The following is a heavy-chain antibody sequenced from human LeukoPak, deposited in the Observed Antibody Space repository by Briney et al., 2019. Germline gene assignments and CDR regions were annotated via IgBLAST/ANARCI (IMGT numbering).Heavy chain of an antibody. CDR3: ARVARDGYILS. CDR2: ISSSSSTI. J-gene: IGHJ4*02. D-gene: IGHD5-24*01. Sequence: GGSLRLSCAASGFTFSSYSMNWVRQAPGKGLEWVSYISSSSSTIYYADSVKGRFTISRDNAKNSLYLQMNSLRAEDTAVYYCARVARDGYILSWGQGTLVTVSS. CDR1: GFTFSSYS. V-gene: IGHV3-48*01.